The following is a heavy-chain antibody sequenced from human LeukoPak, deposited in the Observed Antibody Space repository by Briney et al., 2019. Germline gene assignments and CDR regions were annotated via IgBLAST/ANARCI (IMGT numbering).Heavy chain of an antibody. CDR1: GFTFSSYG. J-gene: IGHJ3*01. V-gene: IGHV3-30*18. Sequence: GGSLRLSCAASGFTFSSYGMHWVRQAPGKGLEWVAVISYDGSNKYYADSVKGRFTISRDNSKNTLYLQMNSLRAEDTAVYYCAKERLKSEITIDAFDVWGHGTVVTVSS. CDR3: AKERLKSEITIDAFDV. CDR2: ISYDGSNK. D-gene: IGHD2-21*02.